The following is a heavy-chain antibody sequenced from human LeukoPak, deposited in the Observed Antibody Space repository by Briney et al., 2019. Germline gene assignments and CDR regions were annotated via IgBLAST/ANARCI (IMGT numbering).Heavy chain of an antibody. Sequence: GGSLRLSCAVSGFTFSSYAMHWVRQAPGKGLECVAVISYDGSNKYYADSVKGRFTISRDNSKNTVYLQMNNLRREDTAVYYCARNGVRGSGWYGYYMDVWGKGTTVTVSS. D-gene: IGHD6-19*01. CDR2: ISYDGSNK. V-gene: IGHV3-30*04. J-gene: IGHJ6*03. CDR1: GFTFSSYA. CDR3: ARNGVRGSGWYGYYMDV.